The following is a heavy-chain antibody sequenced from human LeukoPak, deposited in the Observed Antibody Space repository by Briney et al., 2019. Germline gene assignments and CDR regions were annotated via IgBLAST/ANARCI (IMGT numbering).Heavy chain of an antibody. CDR3: AKAGDGYNLFDY. D-gene: IGHD5-24*01. CDR1: GFTFSSYG. V-gene: IGHV3-30*02. J-gene: IGHJ4*02. Sequence: GGSLRLSCAASGFTFSSYGMHWVRQAPGKGLEWVTFIRYDGSNKYYADSVKGRFTISRDNSKNTLYLQMNSLRAEDTAVYYCAKAGDGYNLFDYWGQGTLLTVSS. CDR2: IRYDGSNK.